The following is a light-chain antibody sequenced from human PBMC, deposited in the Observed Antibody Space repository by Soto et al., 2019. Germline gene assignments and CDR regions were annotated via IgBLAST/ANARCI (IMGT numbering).Light chain of an antibody. V-gene: IGKV3-15*01. Sequence: EIVMTQSPATLSVSPGERATLSCRASQSVSSNLAWYQQKPGQAPRLLIYGASTRATGMPARFSGSGSGTEFTLTISSLQSEDFAVYYCQQYYNWPRTFGGGTKVEIK. CDR2: GAS. CDR1: QSVSSN. J-gene: IGKJ4*01. CDR3: QQYYNWPRT.